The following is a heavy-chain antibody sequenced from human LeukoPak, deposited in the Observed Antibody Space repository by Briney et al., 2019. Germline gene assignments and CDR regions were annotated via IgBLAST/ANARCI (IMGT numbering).Heavy chain of an antibody. CDR2: IYYSGST. CDR1: GGSISSSSYY. Sequence: SETLSLTCTVSGGSISSSSYYWGWIRQPPGKGREWIGSIYYSGSTYYNPSLNRRVTISVDTYKNQFSLKLSSVTAADTAVYYCASPFGVVTLRDYWGQGTLVTVSS. CDR3: ASPFGVVTLRDY. J-gene: IGHJ4*02. V-gene: IGHV4-39*01. D-gene: IGHD3-3*01.